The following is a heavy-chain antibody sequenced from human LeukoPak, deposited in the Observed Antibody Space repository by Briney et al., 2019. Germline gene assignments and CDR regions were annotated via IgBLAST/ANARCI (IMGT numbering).Heavy chain of an antibody. V-gene: IGHV3-30*02. CDR2: IRYDGSNK. D-gene: IGHD2-15*01. CDR1: GFPFSSYA. J-gene: IGHJ3*02. Sequence: GGSLRLSCAASGFPFSSYAMSWVRQAPGKGLEWLAFIRYDGSNKNYADSVKGRFTISRDNTKNSLYLQMNSLRAEDTAVYYCAKDGGSDPDSFDIWGQGTMVTVSS. CDR3: AKDGGSDPDSFDI.